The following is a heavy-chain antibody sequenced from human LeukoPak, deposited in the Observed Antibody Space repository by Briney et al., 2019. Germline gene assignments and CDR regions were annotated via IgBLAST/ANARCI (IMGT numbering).Heavy chain of an antibody. D-gene: IGHD5-12*01. CDR1: GFTFSSYW. CDR2: IKQDGSEK. J-gene: IGHJ6*03. CDR3: AREGVYSGYDYWPPHYYYYYMDV. Sequence: GGSLRLSCAASGFTFSSYWMSWVRQAPGEGLEWVANIKQDGSEKYYVDSVKGRFTISRDNAKSSLYLQMNSLRAEDTAVYYCAREGVYSGYDYWPPHYYYYYMDVWGKGTTVTVSS. V-gene: IGHV3-7*01.